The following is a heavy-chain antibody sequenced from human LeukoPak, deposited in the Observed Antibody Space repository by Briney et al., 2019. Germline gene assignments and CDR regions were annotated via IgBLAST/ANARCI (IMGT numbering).Heavy chain of an antibody. Sequence: SETLSLTCAVYGGSFSGYYWSWIRQPPGKGLEWIGEINHSGSTNYNPSLKSRVTISVDTSKNQFSLKLTSVTAADTAVCYCARDVVARDSSGYYYLGFDPWGQGTLVTVSS. CDR1: GGSFSGYY. CDR3: ARDVVARDSSGYYYLGFDP. V-gene: IGHV4-34*01. J-gene: IGHJ5*02. CDR2: INHSGST. D-gene: IGHD3-22*01.